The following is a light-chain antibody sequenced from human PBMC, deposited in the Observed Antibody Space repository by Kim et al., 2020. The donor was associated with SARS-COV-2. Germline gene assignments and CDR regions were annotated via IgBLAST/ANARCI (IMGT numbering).Light chain of an antibody. CDR1: NSNIGDHS. CDR3: TVWDGSLNGQV. V-gene: IGLV1-44*01. Sequence: GQRVTIACSGSNSNIGDHSVNWYHQFPGTAPKLLFHGNDQRPSGVPDRFSASKSGTSASLAISGLQSEDEADYYCTVWDGSLNGQVFGGGTQLTVL. CDR2: GND. J-gene: IGLJ3*02.